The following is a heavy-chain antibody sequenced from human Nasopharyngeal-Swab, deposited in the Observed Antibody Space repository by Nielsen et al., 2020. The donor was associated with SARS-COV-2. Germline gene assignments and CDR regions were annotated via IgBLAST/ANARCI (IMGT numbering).Heavy chain of an antibody. CDR2: IIPIFGTA. Sequence: SVKVSCKASGGTFSSYAISWVRQAPGQGLEWMGGIIPIFGTANYAQKSQGRVTITADESTSTAYMELSSLRSEDTAVYYCARAILSQRGWGYYMDVWGKGTTVTVSS. V-gene: IGHV1-69*13. J-gene: IGHJ6*03. D-gene: IGHD2-15*01. CDR3: ARAILSQRGWGYYMDV. CDR1: GGTFSSYA.